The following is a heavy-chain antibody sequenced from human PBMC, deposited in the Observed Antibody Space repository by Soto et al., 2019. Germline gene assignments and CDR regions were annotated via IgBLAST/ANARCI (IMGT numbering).Heavy chain of an antibody. Sequence: GGSLRLSCAASGFTFSSYAMSWVRQAPGKGLEWVSAISGSGGSTDYADSVKGRFTISRDNSKNTLYLQMNSLRAEDTAVYYCARGLITIFGVVTVTDAFDIWGQGTMVTVSS. D-gene: IGHD3-3*01. J-gene: IGHJ3*02. CDR2: ISGSGGST. CDR1: GFTFSSYA. V-gene: IGHV3-23*01. CDR3: ARGLITIFGVVTVTDAFDI.